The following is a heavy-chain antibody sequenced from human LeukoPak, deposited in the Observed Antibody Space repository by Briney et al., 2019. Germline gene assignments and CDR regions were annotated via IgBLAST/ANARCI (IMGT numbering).Heavy chain of an antibody. V-gene: IGHV1-18*01. Sequence: ASVKVSCKASGYTFTSYGISWVRQAPGQGLEWMGWISAYKGNTNYAQKLQGRVTMTTDTSTSTAYMELRSLRSDDTAVYYCATAPGGLRCLEWQTPTNYYYYYMDVWGKGTTVTVSS. CDR3: ATAPGGLRCLEWQTPTNYYYYYMDV. J-gene: IGHJ6*03. D-gene: IGHD3-3*01. CDR1: GYTFTSYG. CDR2: ISAYKGNT.